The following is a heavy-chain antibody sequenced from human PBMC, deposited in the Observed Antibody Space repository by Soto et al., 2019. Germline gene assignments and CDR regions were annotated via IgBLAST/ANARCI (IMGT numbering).Heavy chain of an antibody. V-gene: IGHV3-7*01. CDR3: AREDQADKFDS. J-gene: IGHJ4*02. Sequence: GGSLRLSCAVSAFAISGSWMTWVRQAPGKGLEWVANIKQDGSDKFYVASVRGRFTISRDNAKNSLYLQMNDLRAEDTGVYYCAREDQADKFDSWGQGTLVTVSS. CDR2: IKQDGSDK. D-gene: IGHD2-15*01. CDR1: AFAISGSW.